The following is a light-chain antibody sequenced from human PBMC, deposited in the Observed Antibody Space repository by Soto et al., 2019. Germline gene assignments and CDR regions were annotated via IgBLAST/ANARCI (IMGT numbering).Light chain of an antibody. V-gene: IGKV3D-15*01. CDR1: QSISSN. Sequence: EIVMTQSPATLSVSPGERATLSCRASQSISSNLVWYQQKPGQAPRLLIYGASTRATGIPARFSGSGSGTEFTLTISSLQSEDFAVYSCQQYNRSPLTFGGGPKVEIK. CDR3: QQYNRSPLT. CDR2: GAS. J-gene: IGKJ4*01.